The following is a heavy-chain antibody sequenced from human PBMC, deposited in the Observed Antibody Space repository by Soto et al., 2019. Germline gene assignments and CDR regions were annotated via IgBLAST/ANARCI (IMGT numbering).Heavy chain of an antibody. D-gene: IGHD6-19*01. CDR2: IYYSGST. Sequence: QLQLQESGPGLVKPSETLSLTCTVSGGSISSSSYYWGWIRQPPGKGLEWIGSIYYSGSTYYNPSLKSRVTISVDTSKNQFSLKLSSVTAADTAVYYCANFPGIAVAGIDYWGQGTLVTVSS. V-gene: IGHV4-39*01. CDR3: ANFPGIAVAGIDY. CDR1: GGSISSSSYY. J-gene: IGHJ4*02.